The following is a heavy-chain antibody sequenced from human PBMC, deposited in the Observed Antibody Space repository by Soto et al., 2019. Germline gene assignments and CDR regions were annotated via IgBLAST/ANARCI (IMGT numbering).Heavy chain of an antibody. V-gene: IGHV3-23*01. CDR1: RFTFGIHA. D-gene: IGHD2-15*01. J-gene: IGHJ6*02. CDR3: GKGSAATNYFYYATDV. Sequence: VGSLRLSCSASRFTFGIHAMSWVRQAPGKGLEWVSFISGSGGSTYYADSVKGRFTISRDNSKKTLYLQMNSLRGEDTAVYYCGKGSAATNYFYYATDVWGQGTTVTVSS. CDR2: ISGSGGST.